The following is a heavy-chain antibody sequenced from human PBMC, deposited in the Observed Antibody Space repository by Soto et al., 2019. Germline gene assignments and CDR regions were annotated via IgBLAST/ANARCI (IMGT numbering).Heavy chain of an antibody. J-gene: IGHJ4*02. V-gene: IGHV1-18*01. CDR1: GYSFTTYA. D-gene: IGHD3-16*01. CDR3: ARGRTWGARDFDY. CDR2: ISAYNGHT. Sequence: QVQLVQSGGEVKRPGASVRVSCKASGYSFTTYAISWVRQAPGQGLEWMGWISAYNGHTDYAQKFQGRVTMTTDTSTNTVSMDLRGLTSDDTAVYYCARGRTWGARDFDYWGQGTLVTVSS.